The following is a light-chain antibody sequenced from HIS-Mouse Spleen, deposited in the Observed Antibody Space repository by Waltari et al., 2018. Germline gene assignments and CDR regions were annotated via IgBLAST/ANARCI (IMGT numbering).Light chain of an antibody. CDR2: DVS. Sequence: QSALPQPASVSGSPGQSITISCTGTSSDVGGYNYFSWYQQHPGKAPKLMIYDVSNRPSGVSNRFSGSKSGNTASLTISGLQAEDEADYYCSSYTSSSFNVVFGGGTKLTVL. J-gene: IGLJ2*01. V-gene: IGLV2-14*03. CDR3: SSYTSSSFNVV. CDR1: SSDVGGYNY.